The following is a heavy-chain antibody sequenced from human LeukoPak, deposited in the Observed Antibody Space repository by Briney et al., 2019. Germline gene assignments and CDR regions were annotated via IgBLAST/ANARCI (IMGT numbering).Heavy chain of an antibody. Sequence: PGGSLILSCAASGFTFSSYAMSWVRQAPGKGLEWVSAVSGSGGSTDYADSVKGRFTISRDNSKNTLYLQMNSLRAEDTAVYYCAKRATDNWYFDLWGRGTLVTVSS. CDR2: VSGSGGST. CDR1: GFTFSSYA. CDR3: AKRATDNWYFDL. V-gene: IGHV3-23*01. J-gene: IGHJ2*01.